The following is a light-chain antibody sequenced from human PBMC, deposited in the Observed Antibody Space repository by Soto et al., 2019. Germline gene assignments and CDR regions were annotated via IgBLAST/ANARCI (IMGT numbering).Light chain of an antibody. CDR1: QSVSSN. V-gene: IGKV3-15*01. J-gene: IGKJ1*01. CDR3: QQYNNWHPWT. CDR2: GAS. Sequence: EILMTQSPATLSVSPGERATLSCRAGQSVSSNLAWYQQKPGQAPRLLIYGASTRATGIPARFSGSGSGTEFTLTISSLQYEDFAVYYCQQYNNWHPWTFGQGTKVDIK.